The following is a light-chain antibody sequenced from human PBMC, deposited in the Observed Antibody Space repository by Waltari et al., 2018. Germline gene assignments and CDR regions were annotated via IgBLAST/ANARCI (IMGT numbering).Light chain of an antibody. CDR3: QQSYSTPPVT. V-gene: IGKV1-39*01. Sequence: DIQMTQSPSSLSASVGDRVTITCRASRSISSYLNWYQQKPGKAPKLLIYAASSLQSGVPSRFSGSGSATDFTLTISSLQPEDFATYYCQQSYSTPPVTFGGGTKVEIK. CDR1: RSISSY. J-gene: IGKJ4*01. CDR2: AAS.